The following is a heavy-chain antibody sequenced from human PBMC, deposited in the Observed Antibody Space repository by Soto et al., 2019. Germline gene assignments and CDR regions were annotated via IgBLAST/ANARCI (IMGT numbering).Heavy chain of an antibody. CDR1: GFTFSNAW. CDR3: TTTYYYGSGSYDAFDI. CDR2: IKSKTDGGTT. J-gene: IGHJ3*02. V-gene: IGHV3-15*01. D-gene: IGHD3-10*01. Sequence: GGSLGLSCAASGFTFSNAWMSWVRQAPGKGLEWVGRIKSKTDGGTTDYAAPVKGRFTISRDDSKNTLYLQMNSLKTEDTAVYYCTTTYYYGSGSYDAFDIWGQGTMVTVSS.